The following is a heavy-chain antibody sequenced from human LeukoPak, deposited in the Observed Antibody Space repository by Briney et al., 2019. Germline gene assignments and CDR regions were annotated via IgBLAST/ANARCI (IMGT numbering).Heavy chain of an antibody. CDR1: RYSFTSYW. Sequence: GESLKISWKVSRYSFTSYWISWVRQMPGKGLEWVGRIDPSDPYTNYIQSFQDHATISADRSISTAYLQWSSLKASDTAMYYCARVSCSSISCFSPILYFDYWGQGTLVTVSS. CDR2: IDPSDPYT. CDR3: ARVSCSSISCFSPILYFDY. D-gene: IGHD2-2*01. V-gene: IGHV5-10-1*01. J-gene: IGHJ4*02.